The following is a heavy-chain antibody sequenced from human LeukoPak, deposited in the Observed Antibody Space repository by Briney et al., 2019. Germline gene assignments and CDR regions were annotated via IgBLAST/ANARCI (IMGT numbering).Heavy chain of an antibody. CDR1: GFTFSDYY. V-gene: IGHV3-11*05. D-gene: IGHD5-12*01. J-gene: IGHJ4*02. Sequence: GGSLRLSCAASGFTFSDYYMSWIRQAPGKGLEWLSYITPSGSYTNYADSVKGRFTVSRDNAKNSLYLQVNSLRAEDTAVYYCARASPLGSGYAFDYWGQGTLVTVSS. CDR3: ARASPLGSGYAFDY. CDR2: ITPSGSYT.